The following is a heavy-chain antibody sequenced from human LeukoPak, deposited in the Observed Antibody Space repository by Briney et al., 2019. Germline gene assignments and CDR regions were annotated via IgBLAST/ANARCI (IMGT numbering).Heavy chain of an antibody. CDR2: IYYSGST. J-gene: IGHJ4*02. Sequence: SETLSLTCTVSGGSISSSHYYWGWIRQPPGKGLEWIGNIYYSGSTYYNPSLKSRVSISVDTSKNQFSLKLSSVTAADTAVYYCARGAGAGYNLQPFDYWGQGTLVTVSS. D-gene: IGHD5-24*01. CDR1: GGSISSSHYY. CDR3: ARGAGAGYNLQPFDY. V-gene: IGHV4-39*07.